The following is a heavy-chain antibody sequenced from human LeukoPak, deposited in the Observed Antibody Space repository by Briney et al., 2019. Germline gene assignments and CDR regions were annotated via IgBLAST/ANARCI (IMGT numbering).Heavy chain of an antibody. CDR3: ARGGGSFDY. CDR1: GGSISNYY. D-gene: IGHD3-16*01. CDR2: IYYSGST. Sequence: SETLSLTCTVSGGSISNYYWSWIRQPPGKGLEWIGYIYYSGSTNYNPSLKSRVTISVDTSKNQFSLKLNFVTAADTAVYYCARGGGSFDYWGQGTLVTVSS. V-gene: IGHV4-59*01. J-gene: IGHJ4*02.